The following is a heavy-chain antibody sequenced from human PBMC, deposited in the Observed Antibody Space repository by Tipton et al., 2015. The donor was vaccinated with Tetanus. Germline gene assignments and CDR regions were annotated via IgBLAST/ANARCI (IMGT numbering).Heavy chain of an antibody. V-gene: IGHV4-34*01. Sequence: LRLSCAVHGGSFSDYFWSWIRQSPGKGLEWIGEINYTGITRYNPSLKSRVTMSVDTSKKQISLQLKSVTAADTAVYYCAASAVRRFDPWGQGARVTVS. D-gene: IGHD6-13*01. CDR2: INYTGIT. CDR1: GGSFSDYF. J-gene: IGHJ5*02. CDR3: AASAVRRFDP.